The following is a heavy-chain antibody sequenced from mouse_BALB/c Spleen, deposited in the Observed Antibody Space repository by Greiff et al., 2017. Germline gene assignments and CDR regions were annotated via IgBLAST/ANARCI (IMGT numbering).Heavy chain of an antibody. CDR2: ISDGGSYT. V-gene: IGHV5-4*02. D-gene: IGHD1-1*01. Sequence: VQLKESGGGLVKPGGSLKLSCAASGFTFSDYYMYWVRQTPEKRLEWVATISDGGSYTYYPDSVKGRFTISRDNAKNNLYLQMSSLKSEDTAMYYCARAYGSSYYAMDYWGQGTSVTVSS. J-gene: IGHJ4*01. CDR3: ARAYGSSYYAMDY. CDR1: GFTFSDYY.